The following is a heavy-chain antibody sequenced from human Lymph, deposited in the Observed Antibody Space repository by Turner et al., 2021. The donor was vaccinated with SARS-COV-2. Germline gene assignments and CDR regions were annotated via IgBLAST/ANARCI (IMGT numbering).Heavy chain of an antibody. D-gene: IGHD6-19*01. J-gene: IGHJ4*02. CDR2: ISGSGGTT. CDR3: AKDRFTLSSGWEDY. V-gene: IGHV3-23*01. Sequence: EVQLLESGGGLVQPGGSLRLSSAASGFTFSSYAMSWVRQAPGKGLEWVSGISGSGGTTHYADSVKGRFTISRDNSKNTLYLQMNSLRAEDTAVYYCAKDRFTLSSGWEDYWGQGTLVTVSS. CDR1: GFTFSSYA.